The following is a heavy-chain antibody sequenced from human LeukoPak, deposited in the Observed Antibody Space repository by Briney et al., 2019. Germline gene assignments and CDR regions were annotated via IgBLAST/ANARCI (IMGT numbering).Heavy chain of an antibody. CDR2: MNHNSGNT. D-gene: IGHD6-19*01. CDR1: GYTFTSYD. J-gene: IGHJ4*02. V-gene: IGHV1-8*01. Sequence: ASVKVSCKASGYTFTSYDINWVRQATGQGLEWTGWMNHNSGNTGYAQKFQGRVTMTRNTSISTAYMELSSLRSEDTAVYYCARHLAVADTGFDYWGQGTLVTVSS. CDR3: ARHLAVADTGFDY.